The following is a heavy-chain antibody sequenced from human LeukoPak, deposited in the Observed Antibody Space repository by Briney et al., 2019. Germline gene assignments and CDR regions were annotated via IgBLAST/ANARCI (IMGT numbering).Heavy chain of an antibody. J-gene: IGHJ5*02. CDR3: ARSSSSTFDP. CDR2: INHSGST. Sequence: TSETLSLTCAVYGGSFGGYYWSWIRQPPGKVLEWIGEINHSGSTNYNPSLKSRVTISVDTSKNQFSLKLSSVTAADTAIYYCARSSSSTFDPWGRGTLVTVSS. V-gene: IGHV4-34*01. D-gene: IGHD6-19*01. CDR1: GGSFGGYY.